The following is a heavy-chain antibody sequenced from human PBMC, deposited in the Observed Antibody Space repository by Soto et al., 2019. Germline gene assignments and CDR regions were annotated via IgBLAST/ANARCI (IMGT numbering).Heavy chain of an antibody. J-gene: IGHJ6*02. D-gene: IGHD3-10*01. CDR2: ISSSGSTI. CDR1: GLTFSSYE. V-gene: IGHV3-48*03. CDR3: ARDSTGAGYYGMDV. Sequence: PGGSLRLSCAASGLTFSSYEMNWVRQAPGKGLEWVSYISSSGSTIYYADSVKGRFTISRDNAKNSLYLRMNSLRAEDTAVYYCARDSTGAGYYGMDVWGQGTTVTVSS.